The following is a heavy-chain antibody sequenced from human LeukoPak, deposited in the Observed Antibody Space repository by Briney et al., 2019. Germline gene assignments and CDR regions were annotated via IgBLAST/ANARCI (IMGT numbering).Heavy chain of an antibody. CDR1: GYTFTSYG. D-gene: IGHD2/OR15-2a*01. V-gene: IGHV1-18*01. CDR2: ISAYNGNT. J-gene: IGHJ6*03. Sequence: ASVKVSCKASGYTFTSYGISWVRQAPGQGLEWMGWISAYNGNTNYAQKLQGRVTMTTDTSTSTAYMELRSLRSDDTAVYYCARGRTPWSTTTGSYMDVWGKGTTVTISS. CDR3: ARGRTPWSTTTGSYMDV.